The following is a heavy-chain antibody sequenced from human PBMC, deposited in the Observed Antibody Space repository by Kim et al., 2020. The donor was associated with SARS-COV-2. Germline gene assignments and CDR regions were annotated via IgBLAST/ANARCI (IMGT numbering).Heavy chain of an antibody. D-gene: IGHD3-10*01. Sequence: SETLSLTCTVSGGSISSYYWSWIRQPPGKGLEWIGYIYYSGSTNYNPSLKSRVTISVDTSKNQFSLKLSSVTAADTAVYYCARDAHVSWFGELLYRELYAFDIWGQGTMVTVSS. CDR3: ARDAHVSWFGELLYRELYAFDI. CDR1: GGSISSYY. J-gene: IGHJ3*02. V-gene: IGHV4-59*01. CDR2: IYYSGST.